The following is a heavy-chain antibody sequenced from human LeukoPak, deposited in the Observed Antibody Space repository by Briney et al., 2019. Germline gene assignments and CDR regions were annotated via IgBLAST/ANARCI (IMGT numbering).Heavy chain of an antibody. V-gene: IGHV1-18*01. CDR1: GYTFTSFG. J-gene: IGHJ4*02. CDR2: ISASTANT. Sequence: ASVKVSCKASGYTFTSFGIGWVRQAPGQGLEWMGWISASTANTNYAQRLQDRVTMTTDTSTSTASMELRSLRSDDTAVYYCARVPYSSAWYEWSTGAHPYLDHWGQGTLVTVSS. D-gene: IGHD6-19*01. CDR3: ARVPYSSAWYEWSTGAHPYLDH.